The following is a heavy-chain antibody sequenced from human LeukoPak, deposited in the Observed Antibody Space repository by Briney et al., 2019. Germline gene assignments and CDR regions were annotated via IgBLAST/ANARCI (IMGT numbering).Heavy chain of an antibody. CDR2: INPTLGIA. CDR3: AREACREMRLMWPSLGGQGCRYDQ. V-gene: IGHV1-69*04. Sequence: SVKVSCKSAGGTFGGGGSNTYAINWVRQARGQGLEWLGRINPTLGIANYPQKFQGRVTITADGTATTASMQLRGLRSDDTAVYYCAREACREMRLMWPSLGGQGCRYDQWGQGTMITVSS. D-gene: IGHD5-24*01. J-gene: IGHJ4*02. CDR1: GGTFGGGGSNTYA.